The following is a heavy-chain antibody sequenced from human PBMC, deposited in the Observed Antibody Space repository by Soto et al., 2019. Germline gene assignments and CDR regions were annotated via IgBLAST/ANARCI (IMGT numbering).Heavy chain of an antibody. J-gene: IGHJ6*03. CDR3: ARESGGATATLDYYYFYMDV. CDR1: GYTFSDYY. CDR2: INPNGGAT. D-gene: IGHD5-12*01. Sequence: QVQLVQSGAEVKKPGASVTVSCKASGYTFSDYYLHWVRQAPGQGPEWMGWINPNGGATKFARKFQGRVNMTRDTSVRTAFMELNRLKFDDTAVYYCARESGGATATLDYYYFYMDVWGKGTTVTVSS. V-gene: IGHV1-2*02.